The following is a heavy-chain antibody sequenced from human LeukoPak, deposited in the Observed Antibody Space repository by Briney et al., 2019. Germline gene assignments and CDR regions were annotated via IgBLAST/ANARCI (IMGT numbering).Heavy chain of an antibody. J-gene: IGHJ4*02. Sequence: PLETLSLTCTVSGASIRSFYWSWIRQSPDKGLEWIGYINYSGGANYNPSLQSRATISLDASESQFSLSLKSVTAADTAIYYCARWSNSWKLFDHWGQGTLVTVSS. CDR1: GASIRSFY. D-gene: IGHD1-1*01. CDR2: INYSGGA. V-gene: IGHV4-59*01. CDR3: ARWSNSWKLFDH.